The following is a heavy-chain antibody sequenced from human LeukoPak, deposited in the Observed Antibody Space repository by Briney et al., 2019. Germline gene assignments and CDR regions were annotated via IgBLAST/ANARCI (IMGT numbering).Heavy chain of an antibody. Sequence: PGGSLRLSCAASGFTVSTNCMTWVRQAPGKGLEWVSTIYSGGTTHFADSVKGRFTISRDISMNTVYLQMNSLRAEDTAVYYCARDSSSHYYFDYWGQGTLVTVSS. CDR2: IYSGGTT. D-gene: IGHD2-2*01. CDR1: GFTVSTNC. CDR3: ARDSSSHYYFDY. V-gene: IGHV3-53*01. J-gene: IGHJ4*02.